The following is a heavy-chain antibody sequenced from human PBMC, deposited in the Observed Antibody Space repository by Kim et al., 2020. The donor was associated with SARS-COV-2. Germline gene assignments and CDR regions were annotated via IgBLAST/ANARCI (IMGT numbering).Heavy chain of an antibody. D-gene: IGHD3-10*01. CDR3: AKDNYGSGSYYTLNAFDI. V-gene: IGHV3-23*01. Sequence: KVRFTISRDNSKNTLYLQISSQRAEDTAVYYCAKDNYGSGSYYTLNAFDIWGQGTMVTVSS. J-gene: IGHJ3*02.